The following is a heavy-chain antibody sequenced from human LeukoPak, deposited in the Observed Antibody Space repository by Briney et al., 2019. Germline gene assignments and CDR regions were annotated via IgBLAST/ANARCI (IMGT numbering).Heavy chain of an antibody. CDR2: ISGSGGST. V-gene: IGHV3-23*01. J-gene: IGHJ6*03. CDR1: GFTFSSYA. Sequence: GGSLRLSCAASGFTFSSYAMSWVRQAPGKGLEWVSAISGSGGSTYYADSVKGRFTISRDNSKNTLYLQMNSLRAEDTAVYYCAKPINYGSGSYYYYYMDVWGKGTTVTVSS. CDR3: AKPINYGSGSYYYYYMDV. D-gene: IGHD3-10*01.